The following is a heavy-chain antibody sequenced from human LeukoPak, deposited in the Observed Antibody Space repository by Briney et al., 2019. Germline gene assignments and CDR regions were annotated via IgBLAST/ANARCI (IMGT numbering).Heavy chain of an antibody. CDR3: ARDWPAARIFQH. V-gene: IGHV1-2*02. J-gene: IGHJ1*01. D-gene: IGHD2-2*01. Sequence: ASVKVSCKASGYTFTGYYMHWVRQAPGQGLEWMGWINPNSGGTNYAQKFQGRVTMTRDTPISTAYMELSRLRSDDTAVYYCARDWPAARIFQHWGQGTLVTVSS. CDR1: GYTFTGYY. CDR2: INPNSGGT.